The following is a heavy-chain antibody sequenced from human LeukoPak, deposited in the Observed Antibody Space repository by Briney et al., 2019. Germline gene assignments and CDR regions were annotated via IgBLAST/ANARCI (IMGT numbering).Heavy chain of an antibody. V-gene: IGHV1-2*02. D-gene: IGHD4-11*01. CDR2: INPNSGGT. J-gene: IGHJ4*02. CDR1: GYTFTGYY. CDR3: ARARPPYSNLPFDY. Sequence: ASVKVSCKASGYTFTGYYMHWVRQAPGQGLEWMGWINPNSGGTNYAQKFQGRVTMTRDTSISTAYMELSRLRSDDTAVYYCARARPPYSNLPFDYWGQGTLVTVSS.